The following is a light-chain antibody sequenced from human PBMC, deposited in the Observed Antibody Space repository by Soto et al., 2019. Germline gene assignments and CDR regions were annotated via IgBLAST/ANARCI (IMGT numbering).Light chain of an antibody. V-gene: IGKV1-33*01. Sequence: DIQMTQSPSSLSASVGDRVTITCRASRTINTYLNWFQQKPGEPPRLLIYGASTLHDGVPSRFSGGGSGTHFTFTISNLQPEDIATYYCQQYDNLPPTWTFGQGTKVDIK. CDR1: RTINTY. J-gene: IGKJ1*01. CDR3: QQYDNLPPTWT. CDR2: GAS.